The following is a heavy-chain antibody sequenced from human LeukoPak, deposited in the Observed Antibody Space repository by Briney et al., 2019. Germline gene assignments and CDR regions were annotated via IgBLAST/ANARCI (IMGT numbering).Heavy chain of an antibody. CDR3: AKADRRWATYYYDTSGYYYDY. Sequence: GGSLRLSCAASGFAFRSCAMSWVRQAPGKGLEWVSSIISSGDVTYYADSLKGRFTISRDNSKNTLYLQMNSLRAEDTAVYYCAKADRRWATYYYDTSGYYYDYWGQGTLVTVSS. V-gene: IGHV3-23*01. J-gene: IGHJ4*02. CDR2: IISSGDVT. CDR1: GFAFRSCA. D-gene: IGHD3-22*01.